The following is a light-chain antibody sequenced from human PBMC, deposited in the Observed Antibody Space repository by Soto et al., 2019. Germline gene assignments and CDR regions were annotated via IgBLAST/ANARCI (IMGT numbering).Light chain of an antibody. V-gene: IGLV1-40*01. CDR1: TSNIGAGYD. CDR2: ANS. CDR3: QSYDTSLSGSYV. J-gene: IGLJ1*01. Sequence: SVLTRPPSVSRAPGQRVIVSCTGSTSNIGAGYDVHWYQQLPGTSPKLLIFANSNRPSGVPDRFSASRSGSSASLTIPGLQSEDEADYYCQSYDTSLSGSYVFGSGTKVTVL.